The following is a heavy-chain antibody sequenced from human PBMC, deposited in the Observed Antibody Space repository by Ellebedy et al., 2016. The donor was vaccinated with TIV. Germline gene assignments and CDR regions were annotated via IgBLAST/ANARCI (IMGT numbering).Heavy chain of an antibody. V-gene: IGHV3-23*01. Sequence: GESLKISCAASGFTFSTYTMNWVRQASGKGLEWVSGVLGGGTSTYYANSVKGRFTISRDNSKNTLFLQMNSLRADDTAVYYCAKDRVPDGRWNFDFWGQGTLVTVSS. CDR1: GFTFSTYT. D-gene: IGHD1-1*01. J-gene: IGHJ4*02. CDR2: VLGGGTST. CDR3: AKDRVPDGRWNFDF.